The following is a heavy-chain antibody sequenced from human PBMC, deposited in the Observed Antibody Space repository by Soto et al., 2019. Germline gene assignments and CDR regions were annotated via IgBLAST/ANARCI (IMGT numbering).Heavy chain of an antibody. CDR3: ARGPQLLHFGNWFDT. CDR1: GYSISSGYY. J-gene: IGHJ5*02. CDR2: IYHSGST. D-gene: IGHD2-2*01. Sequence: XETLSLTCAVSGYSISSGYYWGWIRQPPGEGLEWIGSIYHSGSTYYNPSLKSRVTISVDTSKNQFSLKLSSVTAADTAVYYCARGPQLLHFGNWFDTWGQGTLVTVS. V-gene: IGHV4-38-2*01.